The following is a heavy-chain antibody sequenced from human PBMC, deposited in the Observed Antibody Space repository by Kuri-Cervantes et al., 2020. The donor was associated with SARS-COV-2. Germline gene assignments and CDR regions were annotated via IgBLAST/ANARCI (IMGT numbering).Heavy chain of an antibody. D-gene: IGHD3-10*01. J-gene: IGHJ6*03. CDR1: SGSFSDNH. CDR2: INYSGTT. Sequence: SQTLSLTCAVYSGSFSDNHWTWVRQPPGKGLEWIGEINYSGTTNYNPSLKSRVTMSVDTSKNQFSLNLTSVTAADTAVYYCARLRRHNNAWFVTGYYMDVWGKGTTVTVSS. V-gene: IGHV4-34*01. CDR3: ARLRRHNNAWFVTGYYMDV.